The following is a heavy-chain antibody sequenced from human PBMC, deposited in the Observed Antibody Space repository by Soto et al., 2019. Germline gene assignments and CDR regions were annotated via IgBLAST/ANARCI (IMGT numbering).Heavy chain of an antibody. CDR2: ISWNSGSM. CDR3: AKDKGYNWSDVAAFDI. Sequence: VQLVESGGGLVQPGKSLRISCAASGFTFHDFAMHWVRQAPGKGLEWVSGISWNSGSMGYADSVNGRVTISRDNAMNSLYLQMNSLRAEDTALYYCAKDKGYNWSDVAAFDIWGQGTMVTVSS. D-gene: IGHD1-20*01. J-gene: IGHJ3*02. CDR1: GFTFHDFA. V-gene: IGHV3-9*01.